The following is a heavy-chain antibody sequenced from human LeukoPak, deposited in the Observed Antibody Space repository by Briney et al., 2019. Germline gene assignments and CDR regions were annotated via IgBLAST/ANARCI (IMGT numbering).Heavy chain of an antibody. CDR3: ARSDFWKTFDF. CDR2: ISAYNGNT. CDR1: GYTFTSYG. Sequence: ASVKVSCKASGYTFTSYGISWVRQAPGQGLEWMGWISAYNGNTNYAQKLQDRVTMTTDTSTTTAYMELRSLTSDDSAVYYCARSDFWKTFDFWGQGTLVTVSS. V-gene: IGHV1-18*01. D-gene: IGHD3/OR15-3a*01. J-gene: IGHJ4*02.